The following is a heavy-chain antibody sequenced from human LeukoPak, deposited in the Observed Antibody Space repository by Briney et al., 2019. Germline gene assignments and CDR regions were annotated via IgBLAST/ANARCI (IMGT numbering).Heavy chain of an antibody. CDR3: ARDVGFYGSSSIFDY. J-gene: IGHJ4*02. Sequence: PSQTLSLTCTVSGSSISSGGYYWSWIRQHPGKGLEWIGYIYYSGSTYYNPSLKSRVTISVDTSKNQFSLKLSSVTAADTAVYHCARDVGFYGSSSIFDYWGQGTLVTVSS. CDR2: IYYSGST. V-gene: IGHV4-31*03. D-gene: IGHD6-6*01. CDR1: GSSISSGGYY.